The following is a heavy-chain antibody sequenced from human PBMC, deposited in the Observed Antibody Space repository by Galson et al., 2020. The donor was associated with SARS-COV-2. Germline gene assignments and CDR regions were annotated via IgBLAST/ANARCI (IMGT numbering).Heavy chain of an antibody. CDR3: ARDQGIAASGPFDY. Sequence: ASETLSLTCTVSGDSISNYYWSWIRQPPGKELEWIGFVYHSGNSNYNPSLKSRVTISVDTSKNLFSLNLRSVSAADTAVYYCARDQGIAASGPFDYWGQGTLVTVSS. J-gene: IGHJ4*02. CDR2: VYHSGNS. D-gene: IGHD6-13*01. CDR1: GDSISNYY. V-gene: IGHV4-59*01.